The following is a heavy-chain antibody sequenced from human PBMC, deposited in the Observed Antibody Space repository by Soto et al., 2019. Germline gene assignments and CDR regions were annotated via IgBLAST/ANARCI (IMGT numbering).Heavy chain of an antibody. V-gene: IGHV1-69*15. CDR2: IIPIFGSA. Sequence: QVQLVQSGAEVKKPGSSVKVSCKASGGTFSNYAITWVRQAPGQGLEWLGRIIPIFGSANFAQKFQGRVTLTAYDATXXVYMELSSLRSDDTAVYYCAKDGGKDGYFGNWFDPWGQGTLVTVSS. D-gene: IGHD5-12*01. CDR1: GGTFSNYA. J-gene: IGHJ5*02. CDR3: AKDGGKDGYFGNWFDP.